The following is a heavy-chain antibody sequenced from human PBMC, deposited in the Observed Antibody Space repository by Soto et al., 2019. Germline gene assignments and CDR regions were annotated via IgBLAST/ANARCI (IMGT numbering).Heavy chain of an antibody. CDR3: AREGHRFAEVVNAFDI. J-gene: IGHJ3*02. CDR1: GGSISSGDYY. D-gene: IGHD3-10*01. CDR2: IYYSGST. V-gene: IGHV4-30-4*01. Sequence: QVQLQESGPGLVKPSQTLSLTCTVSGGSISSGDYYWSWIRQPPGKGLEWIGYIYYSGSTYYNPSLKSRVTISVDTSKNQFSLKLSSVTAADTAVYYCAREGHRFAEVVNAFDIWGQGTMVTVSS.